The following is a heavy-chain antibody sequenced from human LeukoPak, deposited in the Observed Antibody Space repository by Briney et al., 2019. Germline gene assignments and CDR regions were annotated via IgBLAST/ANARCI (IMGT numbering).Heavy chain of an antibody. V-gene: IGHV3-23*01. J-gene: IGHJ4*02. CDR1: GFTLSSYA. Sequence: PGGSLRLSCAASGFTLSSYAMSWVRQAPGKGLEWVSAISGSGGSTYYADSVKGRFTISRDNSKNTLYLQMNSLRAEDTAVYYCAKVRAQWLVLLQYYFDYWGQGTLVTVSS. CDR2: ISGSGGST. D-gene: IGHD6-19*01. CDR3: AKVRAQWLVLLQYYFDY.